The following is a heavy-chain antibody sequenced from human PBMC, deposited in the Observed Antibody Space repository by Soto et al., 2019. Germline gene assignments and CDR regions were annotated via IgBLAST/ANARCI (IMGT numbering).Heavy chain of an antibody. D-gene: IGHD3-9*01. CDR2: IYYSGST. CDR3: ARVRAGSGAPSILTGYPDDAFDI. V-gene: IGHV4-31*03. Sequence: SETLSLTCTVSGGSISSGGYYWSWIRQHPGKGLEWIGYIYYSGSTYYNPSLKSRVTISVDTSKNQFSLKLSSVTAADTAEYYCARVRAGSGAPSILTGYPDDAFDIWGQGTMVTVSS. CDR1: GGSISSGGYY. J-gene: IGHJ3*02.